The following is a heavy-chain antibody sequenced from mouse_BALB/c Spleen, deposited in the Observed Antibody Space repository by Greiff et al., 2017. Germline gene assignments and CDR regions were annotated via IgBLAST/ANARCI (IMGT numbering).Heavy chain of an antibody. CDR2: IYPSDSYT. V-gene: IGHV1-69*02. J-gene: IGHJ4*01. Sequence: QVQLQQPGAELVRPGASVKLSCKASGYTFTSYWINWVKQRPGQGLEWIGNIYPSDSYTNYNQKFKDKATLTVDKSSSTAYMQLSSPTSEDSAVYYCTRGDSSGPYYCAMDYWGQGTSVTVSA. D-gene: IGHD3-2*01. CDR1: GYTFTSYW. CDR3: TRGDSSGPYYCAMDY.